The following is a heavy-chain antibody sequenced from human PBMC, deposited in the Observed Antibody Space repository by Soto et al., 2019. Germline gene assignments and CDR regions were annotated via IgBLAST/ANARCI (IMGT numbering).Heavy chain of an antibody. CDR3: AGGGTITGTISLFDY. D-gene: IGHD1-7*01. CDR1: GGSFSGYY. CDR2: INHSGST. Sequence: PSETLSLTCAVYGGSFSGYYWSWIRQPPGKGLEWIGEINHSGSTNYNPSLKSRVTISVDTSKNQFSLKLSSVTAADTAVYYCAGGGTITGTISLFDYWGQGTLVTVSS. V-gene: IGHV4-34*01. J-gene: IGHJ4*02.